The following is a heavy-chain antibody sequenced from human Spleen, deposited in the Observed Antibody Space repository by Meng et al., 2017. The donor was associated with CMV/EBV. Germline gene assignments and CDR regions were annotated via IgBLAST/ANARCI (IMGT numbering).Heavy chain of an antibody. D-gene: IGHD1-14*01. V-gene: IGHV3-15*01. J-gene: IGHJ4*02. CDR3: TDTGALTPN. CDR1: GFTFSSYA. CDR2: IKTKVSGGTA. Sequence: LSCVASGFTFSSYAMSWVRQAPGKGLEWVARIKTKVSGGTADYAAPVKGRFTISRDDSKSTLYLQMNSLKTEDTGVYYCTDTGALTPNWGQGTLVTVSS.